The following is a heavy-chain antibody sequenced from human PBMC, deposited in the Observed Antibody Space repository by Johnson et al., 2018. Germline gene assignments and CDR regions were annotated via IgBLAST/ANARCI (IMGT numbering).Heavy chain of an antibody. J-gene: IGHJ3*02. D-gene: IGHD5-18*01. V-gene: IGHV3-9*01. CDR2: IRWNSGSI. Sequence: VQLVESGGGVVQPGRSLRLSCAASGFTFDDYAMHWVRQAPGRGLEWVSGIRWNSGSIGYADSVKGRFTISRDNAKNSLYLQMNSLRAEDTALYYCAKDRGYSYGYDAFDIWGQGTMVTVSS. CDR3: AKDRGYSYGYDAFDI. CDR1: GFTFDDYA.